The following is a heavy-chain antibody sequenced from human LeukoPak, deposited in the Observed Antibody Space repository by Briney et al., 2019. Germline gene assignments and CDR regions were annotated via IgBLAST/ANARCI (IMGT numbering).Heavy chain of an antibody. D-gene: IGHD3-22*01. J-gene: IGHJ4*02. CDR3: APAPHFGRCYPRLFFDY. V-gene: IGHV4-30-2*01. Sequence: PSETLSLTCAVSGASMSSHGYSWSWIRQPPGKGLEFIGYIYHDGNTYYNPSLNSRVSISVDMSKNQFSLKLSSVTAADTAVYFCAPAPHFGRCYPRLFFDYWGQGILVTVSS. CDR2: IYHDGNT. CDR1: GASMSSHGYS.